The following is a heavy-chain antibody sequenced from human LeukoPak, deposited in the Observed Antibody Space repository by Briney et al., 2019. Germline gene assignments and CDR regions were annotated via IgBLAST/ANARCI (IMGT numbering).Heavy chain of an antibody. V-gene: IGHV1-18*04. J-gene: IGHJ4*02. CDR2: ISAYNGNT. Sequence: ASVKVSCKASGYTFTGNYMHWVRQAPGQGLEWMGWISAYNGNTNYAQKLQGRVTMTTDTSTSTAYMELRSLRSDDTAVYYCARAQWLTQSPLDYWGQGTLVTVSS. CDR1: GYTFTGNY. CDR3: ARAQWLTQSPLDY. D-gene: IGHD6-19*01.